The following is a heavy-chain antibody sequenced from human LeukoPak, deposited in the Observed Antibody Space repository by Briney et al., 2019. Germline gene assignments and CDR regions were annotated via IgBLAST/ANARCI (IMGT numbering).Heavy chain of an antibody. CDR3: ARDIVVVVAATQGIDY. J-gene: IGHJ4*02. V-gene: IGHV3-21*01. CDR1: GFTFSSYS. CDR2: ISSSSSYI. D-gene: IGHD2-15*01. Sequence: GGSLRLSCAASGFTFSSYSMNWVRQAPGKGLEWVSSISSSSSYIYYAASVKGRFTISRDNAKNSLYLKMNSLRAEDTAVYYCARDIVVVVAATQGIDYWGQGTLVTVSS.